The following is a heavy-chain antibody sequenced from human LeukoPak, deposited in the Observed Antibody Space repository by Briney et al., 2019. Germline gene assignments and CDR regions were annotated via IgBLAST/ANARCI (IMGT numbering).Heavy chain of an antibody. D-gene: IGHD2-8*01. Sequence: TSETLSLTCTVSGGSISNYYWSWIRQPPGKELECIGYIDYSGSTNYNPSLTSRVTISVDKSKNQFSLKLSSVTAADTAVYYCARGANGYYFDYWGQGTLVTVSS. CDR2: IDYSGST. V-gene: IGHV4-59*01. CDR3: ARGANGYYFDY. J-gene: IGHJ4*02. CDR1: GGSISNYY.